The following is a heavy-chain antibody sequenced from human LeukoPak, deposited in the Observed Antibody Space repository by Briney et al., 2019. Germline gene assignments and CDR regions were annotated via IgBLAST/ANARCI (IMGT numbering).Heavy chain of an antibody. CDR3: ARDLTAAVD. CDR1: GFSFSGYS. V-gene: IGHV3-21*01. CDR2: ISRTSSDI. J-gene: IGHJ4*02. D-gene: IGHD2-2*01. Sequence: GGSLRLSCAASGFSFSGYSMSWVRQAPGKGLEWVSFISRTSSDIYHADSVKGRFTISRDNAKNSLYLQMNSLRAEDTAVYYCARDLTAAVDWGQGTLVTVSS.